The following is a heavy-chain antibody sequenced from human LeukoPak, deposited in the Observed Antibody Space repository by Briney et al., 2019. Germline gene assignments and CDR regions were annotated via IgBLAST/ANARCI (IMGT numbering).Heavy chain of an antibody. CDR1: GGSISSGSYY. Sequence: KASQTLSLTCTVSGGSISSGSYYWSWIRQPAGKGLEWIGRIYTSGSTNYNPSLKSRVTISVDTSKNQFSLKLSSVTAADTAVYYCARVPRSYYYYYYMDVWGKGTTVTVSS. J-gene: IGHJ6*03. V-gene: IGHV4-61*02. CDR2: IYTSGST. CDR3: ARVPRSYYYYYYMDV.